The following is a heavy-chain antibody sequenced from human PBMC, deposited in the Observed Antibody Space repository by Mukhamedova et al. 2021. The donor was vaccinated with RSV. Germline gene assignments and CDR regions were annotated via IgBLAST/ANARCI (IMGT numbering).Heavy chain of an antibody. CDR3: ATSRDAPAND. CDR2: DGSAK. V-gene: IGHV3-7*01. J-gene: IGHJ4*02. D-gene: IGHD2-2*01. Sequence: DGSAKYYADSVKGRFTISRDNAKNSLYLQMSSLRAEDTAAYLCATSRDAPANDWGQGTLVTVSS.